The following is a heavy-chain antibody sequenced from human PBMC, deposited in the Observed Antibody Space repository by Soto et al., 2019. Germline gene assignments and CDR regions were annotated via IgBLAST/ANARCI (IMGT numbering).Heavy chain of an antibody. V-gene: IGHV4-31*02. CDR3: ARGIYGVPRGAAFDI. CDR1: GGSISSGGYY. Sequence: SETLSLTCTVSGGSISSGGYYWSWIRQHPGKGLEWIGYIYYSGSTYYNPSLKSRVTISVDTSKNQFSLKLSSVTAADTAVYYCARGIYGVPRGAAFDIWGQGTMVPVSS. D-gene: IGHD4-17*01. J-gene: IGHJ3*02. CDR2: IYYSGST.